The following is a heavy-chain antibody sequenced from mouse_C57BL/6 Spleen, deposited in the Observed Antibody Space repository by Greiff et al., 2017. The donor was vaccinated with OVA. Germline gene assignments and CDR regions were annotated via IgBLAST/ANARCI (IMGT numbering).Heavy chain of an antibody. J-gene: IGHJ3*01. CDR3: ARGDASFAY. CDR2: IYPGDGDT. Sequence: QVQLQQSGPELVKPGASVKISCKASGYAFSSSWMNWVKQRPGQGLEWIGRIYPGDGDTNYTGKFKGKATLTADKSSSTAYMQLSSLTSEDSAVYFCARGDASFAYWGQGTLVTVSA. V-gene: IGHV1-82*01. CDR1: GYAFSSSW.